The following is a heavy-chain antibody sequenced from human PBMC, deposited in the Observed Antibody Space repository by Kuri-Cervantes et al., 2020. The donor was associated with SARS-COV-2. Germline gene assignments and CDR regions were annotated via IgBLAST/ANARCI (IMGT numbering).Heavy chain of an antibody. Sequence: GESLKISCAASGFTFSSYAMHWVRQAPGEGLEWVAVISYDGSNKYYADSVKGRFTISRDNSKNTLYLQMNSLRAEDTAVYYCARDHHCSSTSCYSLFDYWGQGTLVTVSS. D-gene: IGHD2-2*01. J-gene: IGHJ4*02. CDR3: ARDHHCSSTSCYSLFDY. CDR2: ISYDGSNK. CDR1: GFTFSSYA. V-gene: IGHV3-30-3*01.